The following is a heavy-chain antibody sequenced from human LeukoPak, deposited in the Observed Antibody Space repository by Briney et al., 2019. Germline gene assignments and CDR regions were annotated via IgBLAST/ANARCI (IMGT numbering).Heavy chain of an antibody. J-gene: IGHJ4*02. CDR2: INPSGGST. CDR3: ARDWSTYYYGSGSYYRRGYFDY. D-gene: IGHD3-10*01. V-gene: IGHV1-46*01. CDR1: GYSFTSHY. Sequence: ASVKVSCKASGYSFTSHYMHWVRQAPGQGLEWMGIINPSGGSTSYAQKFQGRVTMTRDMSTSTVYMELSSLRSEDTAVYYCARDWSTYYYGSGSYYRRGYFDYWGQGTLVTVSS.